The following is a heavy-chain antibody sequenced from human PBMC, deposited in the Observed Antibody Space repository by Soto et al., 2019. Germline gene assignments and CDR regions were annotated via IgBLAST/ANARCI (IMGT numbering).Heavy chain of an antibody. V-gene: IGHV3-23*01. Sequence: GGSLRLSCAASGFTFSSYAMSWVRQAPGKGLEWVSAISGSGGSTYYADSGKGRFTISRDNSKNTLYLQMNSLRAEDTAVYYCASHPSEGDTHDYWGQGTLVTVSS. J-gene: IGHJ4*02. CDR3: ASHPSEGDTHDY. CDR2: ISGSGGST. D-gene: IGHD1-26*01. CDR1: GFTFSSYA.